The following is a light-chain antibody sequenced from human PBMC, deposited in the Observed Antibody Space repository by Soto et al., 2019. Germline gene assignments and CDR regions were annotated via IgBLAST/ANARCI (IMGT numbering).Light chain of an antibody. CDR1: SSNIGAEYD. V-gene: IGLV1-40*01. J-gene: IGLJ2*01. CDR3: QSYNSSLSVVV. Sequence: QSVLTQPSSVSGAPGQTVTISCTGSSSNIGAEYDVHWYQQLPGGAPKLLIYESSDRLSGVPDRFSGSKSGASASLAITGLQAEDEGNYYCQSYNSSLSVVVFGGGTKLTVL. CDR2: ESS.